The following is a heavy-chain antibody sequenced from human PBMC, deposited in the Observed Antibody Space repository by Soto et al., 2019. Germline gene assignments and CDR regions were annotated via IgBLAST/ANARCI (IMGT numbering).Heavy chain of an antibody. CDR2: VFSSGGT. CDR3: ARVAWSYFGMDV. J-gene: IGHJ6*04. CDR1: GGAISSYY. Sequence: SETLSLTCSVPGGAISSYYWSWVRQPAGKGLEWIGRVFSSGGTNYNASLKSRVTMSIDTSKNEVSLTLRSATAADTGVYYCARVAWSYFGMDVWGTGTTVTVSS. D-gene: IGHD2-8*01. V-gene: IGHV4-4*07.